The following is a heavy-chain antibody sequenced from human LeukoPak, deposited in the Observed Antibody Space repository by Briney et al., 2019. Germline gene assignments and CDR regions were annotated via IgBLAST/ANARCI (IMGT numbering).Heavy chain of an antibody. D-gene: IGHD3-10*01. CDR1: GGSISSSSYY. CDR2: IYTSGST. V-gene: IGHV4-61*02. J-gene: IGHJ5*02. Sequence: KPSETLSLTCTVSGGSISSSSYYWSWIRQPAGKGLEWIGRIYTSGSTNYNPSLKSRVTMSVDTSKNQFSLKLSSVTAADTAVYYCARGRDDFTYYYGSGSLNWFDPWGQGTLVTVSS. CDR3: ARGRDDFTYYYGSGSLNWFDP.